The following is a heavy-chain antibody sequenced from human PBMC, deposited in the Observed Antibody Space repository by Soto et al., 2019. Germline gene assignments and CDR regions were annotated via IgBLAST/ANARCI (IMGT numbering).Heavy chain of an antibody. CDR3: ARRGSSSPSYNFDF. CDR1: GYSFTNYW. V-gene: IGHV5-51*01. CDR2: IYPGDSDT. D-gene: IGHD6-13*01. J-gene: IGHJ4*02. Sequence: GESLKISCKGSGYSFTNYWIGWVRQMPGRGLEWMGIIYPGDSDTRYSPSFEGQVTISADKSISTAYLQWSSLKDSDTAICYCARRGSSSPSYNFDFWGQGTQVTVSS.